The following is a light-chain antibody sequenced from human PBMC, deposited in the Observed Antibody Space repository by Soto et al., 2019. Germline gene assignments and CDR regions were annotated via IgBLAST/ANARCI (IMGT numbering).Light chain of an antibody. Sequence: EIVLTQSPGTLSLSPGERATLSCRASQSVSSSYLVWYQQKPGQTPRLLIYGASSRATGIPDRFSGGESGSDFTLTISRLEPEDFAVYFCQHYGASPRTFGQGTKVEIK. CDR3: QHYGASPRT. V-gene: IGKV3-20*01. J-gene: IGKJ1*01. CDR1: QSVSSSY. CDR2: GAS.